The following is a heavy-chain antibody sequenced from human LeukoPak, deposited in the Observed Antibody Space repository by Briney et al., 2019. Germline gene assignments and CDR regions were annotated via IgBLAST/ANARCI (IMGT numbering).Heavy chain of an antibody. V-gene: IGHV4-61*02. CDR1: CGSISSGRYY. D-gene: IGHD6-13*01. J-gene: IGHJ4*02. CDR3: ASDSSSSDY. Sequence: SETPSPTRTVSCGSISSGRYYWSWIRQPPRKGLEWIGRIYTSGSTNYNPSLKSRVTISVDTSKNQFSLKLSSVTAADTAVYYCASDSSSSDYWGQGTLVTVSS. CDR2: IYTSGST.